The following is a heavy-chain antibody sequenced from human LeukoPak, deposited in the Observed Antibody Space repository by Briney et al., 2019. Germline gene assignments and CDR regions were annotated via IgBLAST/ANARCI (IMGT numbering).Heavy chain of an antibody. CDR1: GDSIDSYY. CDR3: AGRSARYFDS. V-gene: IGHV4-59*01. D-gene: IGHD1-26*01. CDR2: VFYSGPT. J-gene: IGHJ4*02. Sequence: LETLSLTCTVSGDSIDSYYWSWIRQPPGEGLQWIGYVFYSGPTNYDASLRSRVAISVDRAKNQFSLKLTSVSAADTAVYYCAGRSARYFDSWGQGTLVTVSP.